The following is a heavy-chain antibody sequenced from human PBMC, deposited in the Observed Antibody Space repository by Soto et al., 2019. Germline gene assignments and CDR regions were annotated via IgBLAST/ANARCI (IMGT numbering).Heavy chain of an antibody. V-gene: IGHV4-39*01. CDR2: IYYSGST. J-gene: IGHJ4*02. Sequence: SETLSHTCTVSGGSICSYYWGRISQPPGKGLEWIGSIYYSGSTYYNPSLKSRVTISVDTSKNQFSLKLSSVTAADTAVYYCARHTPAISISDHWGQGALVTVSS. D-gene: IGHD2-15*01. CDR1: GGSICSYY. CDR3: ARHTPAISISDH.